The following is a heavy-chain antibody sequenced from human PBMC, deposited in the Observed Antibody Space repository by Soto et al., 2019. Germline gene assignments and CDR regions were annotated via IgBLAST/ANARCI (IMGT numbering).Heavy chain of an antibody. CDR3: ARGGFAAADS. CDR1: GFTFSSYS. CDR2: ISSSSSYI. J-gene: IGHJ4*02. D-gene: IGHD6-13*01. V-gene: IGHV3-21*01. Sequence: EVQLVESGGGLVKPGGSLRLSCAASGFTFSSYSMNWVRQAPGKGLEWVSSISSSSSYIYYADSVKGRFTISRDNTKNSLSLQMNSLGAEDTAVYYCARGGFAAADSWGQGTLVTVSS.